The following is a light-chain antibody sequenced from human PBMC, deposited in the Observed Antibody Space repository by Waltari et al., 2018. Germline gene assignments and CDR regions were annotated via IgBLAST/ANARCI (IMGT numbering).Light chain of an antibody. CDR1: QSVLYNSNNKNY. J-gene: IGKJ2*01. Sequence: DIVMTQSPGSLAMSLGERATINCKSSQSVLYNSNNKNYLAWYQQKPGQPPKLLIYWASTRESGVPDRFSGSGSGTDFTLTISSLQAEDVAVYYCQQYYSTPPTFGQGTKLEIK. CDR3: QQYYSTPPT. CDR2: WAS. V-gene: IGKV4-1*01.